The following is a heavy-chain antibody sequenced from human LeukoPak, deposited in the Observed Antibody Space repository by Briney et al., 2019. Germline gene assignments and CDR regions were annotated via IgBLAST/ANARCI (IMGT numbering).Heavy chain of an antibody. V-gene: IGHV4-59*01. CDR3: ARDLRIVGATWVENWFDP. D-gene: IGHD1-26*01. CDR1: GGSIRNYY. J-gene: IGHJ5*02. CDR2: IYYSGNT. Sequence: SETLSLTCTVSGGSIRNYYWSWIRQPPGKGLEWIGYIYYSGNTNYNPSLKSRVTISVDTSKNQISLKLRSVTAADTAVYYCARDLRIVGATWVENWFDPWGQGTLVTVSS.